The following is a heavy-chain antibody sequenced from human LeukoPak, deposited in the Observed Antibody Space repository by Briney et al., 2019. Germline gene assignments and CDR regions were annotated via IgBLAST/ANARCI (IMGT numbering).Heavy chain of an antibody. CDR2: IYYSGST. V-gene: IGHV4-59*01. Sequence: SETLSLTCTVSGGSISSYYWSWIRQPPGKRLEWIGYIYYSGSTNYNPSLKSRVTISVDTSKNQFSLKLSSVTAADTAVYYCARGGYNYDSPPGDPFDYWGQGTLVTVSS. J-gene: IGHJ4*02. CDR1: GGSISSYY. CDR3: ARGGYNYDSPPGDPFDY. D-gene: IGHD5-18*01.